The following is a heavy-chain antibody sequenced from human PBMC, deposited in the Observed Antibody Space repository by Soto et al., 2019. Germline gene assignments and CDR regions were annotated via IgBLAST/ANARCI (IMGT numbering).Heavy chain of an antibody. V-gene: IGHV3-23*01. J-gene: IGHJ5*02. Sequence: ELQLLESGGGLVQPGGSLRLSCAASGFIFSSYAMSWVRQAPGKGLEWVSAISGSGGSTYYADSVKGRFTISGDNSKNSLNLHMNRLIAEDTAVSYCAYGKIRTRCCNSFDPWGQGTLVTVSS. CDR3: AYGKIRTRCCNSFDP. D-gene: IGHD2-2*01. CDR1: GFIFSSYA. CDR2: ISGSGGST.